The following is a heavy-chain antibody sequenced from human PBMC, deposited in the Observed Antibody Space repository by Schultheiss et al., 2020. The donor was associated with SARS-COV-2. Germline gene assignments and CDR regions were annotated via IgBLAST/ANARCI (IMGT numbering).Heavy chain of an antibody. J-gene: IGHJ1*01. D-gene: IGHD1-26*01. CDR2: IKPDGSEK. Sequence: GGSLRLSCAASGFNFKYQWMTWVRQAPGKGLEWVANIKPDGSEKYYVDSVKDRITVSRDNTKNFLYLQMRSLKAEDTAVYYCARESGASYYFPHWGQGALVTVSS. CDR3: ARESGASYYFPH. V-gene: IGHV3-7*01. CDR1: GFNFKYQW.